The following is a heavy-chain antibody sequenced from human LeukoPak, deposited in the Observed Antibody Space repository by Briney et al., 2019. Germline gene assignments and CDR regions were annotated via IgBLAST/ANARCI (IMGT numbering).Heavy chain of an antibody. D-gene: IGHD3-22*01. J-gene: IGHJ6*03. CDR2: INWNGGST. CDR3: AKAGGRYYYDSSGRPYYYYMDV. V-gene: IGHV3-20*04. Sequence: GGSLRLSCAASGFTFDDYGMSWVRQAPGKGLEWVSGINWNGGSTGYADSVKGRFTISRDNAKNSLYLQMNSLRAEDTAVYYCAKAGGRYYYDSSGRPYYYYMDVWGKGTTVTVSS. CDR1: GFTFDDYG.